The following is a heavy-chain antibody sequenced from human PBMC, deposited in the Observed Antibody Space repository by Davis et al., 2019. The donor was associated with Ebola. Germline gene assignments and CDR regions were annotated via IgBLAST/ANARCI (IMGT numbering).Heavy chain of an antibody. V-gene: IGHV3-33*01. CDR3: ARVRDDDFSYYGMDV. CDR2: IWYDGSNK. CDR1: GFTFSSYG. D-gene: IGHD3-3*01. J-gene: IGHJ6*02. Sequence: PGGSLRLSCAASGFTFSSYGMHWVRQAPGKGLEWVAVIWYDGSNKYYADSVKGRFTISRDNSKNTLYLQMNSLRAEDTAVYYCARVRDDDFSYYGMDVWGQGTTVTVSS.